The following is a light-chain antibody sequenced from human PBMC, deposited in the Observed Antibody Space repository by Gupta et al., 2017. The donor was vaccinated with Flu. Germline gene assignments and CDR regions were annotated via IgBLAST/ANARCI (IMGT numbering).Light chain of an antibody. Sequence: QSALTQPRSVSGSPGQSVTISYTGTSSDIGDYDYVSWFQQHPGKAPKLLIHDVTKRSSGVPARFSGSKSGNTASLTISGLQADDEADYHCCSFAGSYTLVFGGGTKLTVL. CDR1: SSDIGDYDY. CDR3: CSFAGSYTLV. V-gene: IGLV2-11*01. CDR2: DVT. J-gene: IGLJ2*01.